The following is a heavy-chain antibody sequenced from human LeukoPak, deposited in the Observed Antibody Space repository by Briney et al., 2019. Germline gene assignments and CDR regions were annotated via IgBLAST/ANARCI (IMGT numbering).Heavy chain of an antibody. CDR2: ISGSGGST. CDR1: GFTFSSYA. V-gene: IGHV3-23*01. Sequence: GGSLRLSCAASGFTFSSYAMSWVRQAPGKGLEWVSAISGSGGSTYYADSVKGRFTISRDNSKNTLYLQMNSLRAEDTAVYYCAKTGYYDSSGYYYQDYYMDVWGKGTTVTVSS. J-gene: IGHJ6*03. D-gene: IGHD3-22*01. CDR3: AKTGYYDSSGYYYQDYYMDV.